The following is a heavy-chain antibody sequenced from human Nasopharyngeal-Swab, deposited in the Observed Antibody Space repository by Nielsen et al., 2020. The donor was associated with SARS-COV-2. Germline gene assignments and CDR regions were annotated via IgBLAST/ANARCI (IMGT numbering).Heavy chain of an antibody. J-gene: IGHJ6*02. CDR2: IYYSGNT. Sequence: AETLSLTCTVSDGPISSSRYYWGGIRQPPGKGLEWIGSIYYSGNTYYNPSLKSRVTILVDTSKYQISLKLSSVPAADTAVYYCARARGYYFDWTPYYYYGMDVWGQGTTVTVSS. V-gene: IGHV4-39*07. CDR3: ARARGYYFDWTPYYYYGMDV. D-gene: IGHD3-9*01. CDR1: DGPISSSRYY.